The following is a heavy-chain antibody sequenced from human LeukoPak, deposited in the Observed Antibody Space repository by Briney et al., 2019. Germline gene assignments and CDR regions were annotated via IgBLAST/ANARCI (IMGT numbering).Heavy chain of an antibody. D-gene: IGHD1/OR15-1a*01. CDR1: GYTFTSYD. Sequence: GASVKVSFKASGYTFTSYDINWVRQATGQGLEWMGWMNPNSGNTGYAQKFQGRVTITRNTSISTAYMELSSLRSEDTAVYYCARGPYNWNNDYYYYMDVWGKGTTVTVSS. J-gene: IGHJ6*03. V-gene: IGHV1-8*03. CDR2: MNPNSGNT. CDR3: ARGPYNWNNDYYYYMDV.